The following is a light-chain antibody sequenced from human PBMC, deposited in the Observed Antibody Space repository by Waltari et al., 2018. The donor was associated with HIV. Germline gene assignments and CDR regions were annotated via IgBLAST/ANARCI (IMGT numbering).Light chain of an antibody. CDR2: EAS. J-gene: IGKJ2*01. V-gene: IGKV1-33*01. CDR1: QDISNY. Sequence: DIQMTQSPSSLSASVGDRVPITCQASQDISNYLNWYQQKSGKAPKRLIYEASRSATGVPSRFSGGGSGTDFTLTISSLQPEDIASYYCQHYDSLPTFGQGTKLDFK. CDR3: QHYDSLPT.